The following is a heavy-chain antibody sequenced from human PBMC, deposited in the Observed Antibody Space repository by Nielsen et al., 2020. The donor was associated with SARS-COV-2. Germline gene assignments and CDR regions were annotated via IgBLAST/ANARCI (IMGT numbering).Heavy chain of an antibody. Sequence: GVLKISCAASGFTFSSYSMNWVRQAPGKGLEWVSSISSSSSYIYYADSVKGRFTISRDNAKNSLYLQMNSLRAEDTAVYYCARDGYCSSTSCYAGYYYYGMDVWGQGTTVTVSS. CDR3: ARDGYCSSTSCYAGYYYYGMDV. CDR1: GFTFSSYS. V-gene: IGHV3-21*01. J-gene: IGHJ6*02. CDR2: ISSSSSYI. D-gene: IGHD2-2*01.